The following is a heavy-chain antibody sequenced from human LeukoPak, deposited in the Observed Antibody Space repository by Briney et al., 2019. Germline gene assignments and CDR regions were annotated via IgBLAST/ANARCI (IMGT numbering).Heavy chain of an antibody. J-gene: IGHJ4*02. CDR2: ISGSGGST. CDR1: GFTFSTYA. D-gene: IGHD5-12*01. Sequence: PGGSLRLSCAASGFTFSTYAMSWVRQAPGKGLEWVSTISGSGGSTYYADSVKGRFTISRDNSKNTLYLQMNSLRAEDTAVYYCVKLRGATINAWYFDYWGQGTLVTVSS. V-gene: IGHV3-23*01. CDR3: VKLRGATINAWYFDY.